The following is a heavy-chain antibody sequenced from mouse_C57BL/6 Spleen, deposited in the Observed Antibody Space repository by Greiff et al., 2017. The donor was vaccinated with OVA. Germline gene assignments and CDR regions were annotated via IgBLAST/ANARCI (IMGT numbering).Heavy chain of an antibody. D-gene: IGHD1-1*01. J-gene: IGHJ3*01. CDR3: SRLDYYGSSYPWFAY. Sequence: LVESGAELVKPGASVKISCKASGYAFRSYWMNWVKQRPGKGLEWIGQIYPGDGDTNYNGKFKGKATLTADKSSSTAYMQLSSLTSEDSAVYFCSRLDYYGSSYPWFAYWGQVALVTVSA. CDR2: IYPGDGDT. CDR1: GYAFRSYW. V-gene: IGHV1-80*01.